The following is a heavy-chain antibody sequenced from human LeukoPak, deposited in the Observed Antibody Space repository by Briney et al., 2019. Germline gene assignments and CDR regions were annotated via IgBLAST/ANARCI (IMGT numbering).Heavy chain of an antibody. CDR3: ARDLVGATDSPEYFQH. J-gene: IGHJ1*01. CDR1: GGTFSSYA. V-gene: IGHV1-69*04. D-gene: IGHD1-26*01. CDR2: IIPILGIA. Sequence: ASVKVSCKASGGTFSSYAISWVRQAPGQGLEWMGRIIPILGIANYAQKFQGRATITADKSTSTAYMELSSLRSEDTAVYYCARDLVGATDSPEYFQHWGQGTLVTVSS.